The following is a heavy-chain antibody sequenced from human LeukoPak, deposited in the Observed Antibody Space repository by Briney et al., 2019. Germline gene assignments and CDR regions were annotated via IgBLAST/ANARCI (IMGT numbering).Heavy chain of an antibody. CDR3: AKEYYFDY. CDR1: GFTFTNYW. CDR2: LPPDELDI. V-gene: IGHV3-74*01. J-gene: IGHJ4*02. Sequence: PGGSLRLSCAASGFTFTNYWMHWVRQAPGMGLVWVSRLPPDELDIIYADSVKGRFTVSRDNAKNTVYLQMNNLRAEDTAVYYCAKEYYFDYWGQGTLVTVSS.